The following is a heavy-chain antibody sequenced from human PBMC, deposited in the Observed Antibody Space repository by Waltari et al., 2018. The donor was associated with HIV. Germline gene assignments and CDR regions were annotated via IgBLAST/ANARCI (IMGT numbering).Heavy chain of an antibody. CDR3: ARDPYDSSGYYHGAFDI. J-gene: IGHJ3*02. Sequence: QVQLQESGPGLVKPSQTLSLTCTVSGGSISSGGYYWSWIRQHPGKGLEWIGYNYYSWSTYYNPYLKSRVTISGDTSKNQFSLKLSAVTAADTAVYYCARDPYDSSGYYHGAFDIWGQGTMVTVSS. D-gene: IGHD3-22*01. CDR1: GGSISSGGYY. V-gene: IGHV4-31*03. CDR2: NYYSWST.